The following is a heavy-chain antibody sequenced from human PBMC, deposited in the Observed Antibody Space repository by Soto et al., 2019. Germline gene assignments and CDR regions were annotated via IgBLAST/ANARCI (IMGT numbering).Heavy chain of an antibody. J-gene: IGHJ6*02. V-gene: IGHV4-59*11. Sequence: PSEKLRHTCTVSGGSISSRYWSWGRQAPGKGMEWIGHIYYRGSTNYNPSLRSRSTISVDASKSQFSLKLNSVTTADTAVYYCARDGRKSSGMDVGVQGTNVT. CDR2: IYYRGST. D-gene: IGHD1-26*01. CDR1: GGSISSRY. CDR3: ARDGRKSSGMDV.